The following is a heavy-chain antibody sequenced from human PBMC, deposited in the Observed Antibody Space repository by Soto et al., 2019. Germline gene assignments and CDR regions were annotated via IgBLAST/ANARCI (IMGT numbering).Heavy chain of an antibody. CDR3: VRSGDNYNLLDY. D-gene: IGHD1-1*01. CDR2: INEDGSER. V-gene: IGHV3-7*03. J-gene: IGHJ4*02. Sequence: VGSLRLSCEASGFTFTSYYMSWVGQAQGKGLEWVANINEDGSERYYVDSVKGRFTVSRDNAKNSLYLQMNSLRAEDTAIYYCVRSGDNYNLLDYWGQGTPVTVSS. CDR1: GFTFTSYY.